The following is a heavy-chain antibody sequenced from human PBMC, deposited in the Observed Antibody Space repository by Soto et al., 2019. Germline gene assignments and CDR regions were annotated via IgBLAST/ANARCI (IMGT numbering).Heavy chain of an antibody. V-gene: IGHV3-23*01. Sequence: LRLSCAASGFTFGSYGMTWVRQAPGKGLECVSGITAATGTTYYADSVKGRFTISRDLSTNTLFLQMNSLRAADSAVYYCAKAKGPSNFYFRGLVDWGQETMVTTSS. CDR2: ITAATGTT. D-gene: IGHD1-26*01. CDR3: AKAKGPSNFYFRGLVD. J-gene: IGHJ6*02. CDR1: GFTFGSYG.